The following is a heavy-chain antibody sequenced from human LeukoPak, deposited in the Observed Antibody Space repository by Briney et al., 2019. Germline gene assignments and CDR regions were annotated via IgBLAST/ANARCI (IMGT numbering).Heavy chain of an antibody. CDR3: ARDDEEIAAAGHDY. CDR1: GYTFTSYA. J-gene: IGHJ4*02. D-gene: IGHD6-13*01. V-gene: IGHV7-4-1*02. Sequence: ASVKVSCMASGYTFTSYAMNWVRQAPGQGLEWMGWINTNTGNPTYAQGFTGRFVFSLDTSVGTAYLQISSLKAEDTAVYYCARDDEEIAAAGHDYWGQVTLVTVSS. CDR2: INTNTGNP.